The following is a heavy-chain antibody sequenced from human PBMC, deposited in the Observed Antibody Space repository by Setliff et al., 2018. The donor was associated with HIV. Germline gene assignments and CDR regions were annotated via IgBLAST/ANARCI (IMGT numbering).Heavy chain of an antibody. J-gene: IGHJ4*02. CDR2: INAGNSNT. V-gene: IGHV1-3*01. CDR3: ARGGGYDVVIYFDY. CDR1: GYTFTSYA. Sequence: ASVKVSCKASGYTFTSYAMHWVRQAPGQRLEWMGWINAGNSNTRYSQTFQGRVTITRDTSASTAYMELSSLRSEDTAVYYCARGGGYDVVIYFDYWGQGTLVTVSS. D-gene: IGHD5-12*01.